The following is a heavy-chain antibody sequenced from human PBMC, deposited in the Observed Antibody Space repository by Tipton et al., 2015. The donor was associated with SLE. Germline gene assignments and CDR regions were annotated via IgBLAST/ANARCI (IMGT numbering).Heavy chain of an antibody. CDR3: AKISGVLRYFDWATDYYYGMDV. Sequence: SLRLSCAASGFTFSSYAMSWVRQAPGKGLEWVSVISGSGGTTYYADSVKGRFTISRDNSKNTLYLQMNSLRAEDTAVYYCAKISGVLRYFDWATDYYYGMDVWGQGTLVTVSS. D-gene: IGHD3-9*01. CDR1: GFTFSSYA. CDR2: ISGSGGTT. V-gene: IGHV3-23*01. J-gene: IGHJ6*02.